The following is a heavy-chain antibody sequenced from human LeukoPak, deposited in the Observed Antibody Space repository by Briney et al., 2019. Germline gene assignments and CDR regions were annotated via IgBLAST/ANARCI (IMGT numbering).Heavy chain of an antibody. CDR2: IYYSGST. D-gene: IGHD5-24*01. J-gene: IGHJ4*02. CDR1: GGSISSGDYY. CDR3: ASAGGRDGYNELDY. Sequence: PSETLSLTCTVSGGSISSGDYYWSWIRQPPGKGLEWIGYIYYSGSTNYNPSLKSRVTISVDTSKNQFSLKLSSVTAADTAVYYCASAGGRDGYNELDYWGQGTLVTVSS. V-gene: IGHV4-61*08.